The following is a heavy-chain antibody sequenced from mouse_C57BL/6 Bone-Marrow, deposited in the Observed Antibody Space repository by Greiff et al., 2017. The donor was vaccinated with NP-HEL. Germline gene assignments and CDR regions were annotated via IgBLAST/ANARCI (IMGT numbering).Heavy chain of an antibody. V-gene: IGHV1-50*01. CDR1: GYTFTSYW. Sequence: QVQLKQPGAELVKLGASVKLSCKASGYTFTSYWMQWVKQRPGQGLEWIGEIDPSDSYTNYNQKFKGKATLTVDTSSSTAYMQLSSLTSEDSAVYYCARPTVPYYYAMDYWGQGTSVTVSS. CDR3: ARPTVPYYYAMDY. J-gene: IGHJ4*01. D-gene: IGHD1-1*01. CDR2: IDPSDSYT.